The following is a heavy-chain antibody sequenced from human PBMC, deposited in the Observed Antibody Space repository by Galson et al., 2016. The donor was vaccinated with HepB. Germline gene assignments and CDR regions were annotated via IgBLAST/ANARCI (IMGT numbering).Heavy chain of an antibody. V-gene: IGHV4-30-4*01. CDR2: IFYSGSA. Sequence: LSLTCTVSSGSIGSGDYYWSWIRQPPGKGLEWIGFIFYSGSAYYNPSLKSRVTISVDTSKNQFSLKLSSVTAADTAVYYCARVEGGPRRYYYGMDVWGKGTTVTVSS. CDR1: SGSIGSGDYY. CDR3: ARVEGGPRRYYYGMDV. D-gene: IGHD1-26*01. J-gene: IGHJ6*04.